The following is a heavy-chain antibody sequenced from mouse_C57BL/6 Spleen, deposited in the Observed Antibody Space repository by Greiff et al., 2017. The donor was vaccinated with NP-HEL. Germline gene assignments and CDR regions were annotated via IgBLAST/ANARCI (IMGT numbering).Heavy chain of an antibody. J-gene: IGHJ4*01. CDR1: GYSFTGYY. D-gene: IGHD3-2*02. CDR2: INPSTGGT. V-gene: IGHV1-42*01. Sequence: EVQLQQSGPELVKPGASVKISCKASGYSFTGYYMNWVKQSPEKSLEWIGEINPSTGGTTYNQKFKAKATLTVDKSSSTAYMQLKSLTSEDSAVYYCARGSGHGAMDGWGQGTSVTVSS. CDR3: ARGSGHGAMDG.